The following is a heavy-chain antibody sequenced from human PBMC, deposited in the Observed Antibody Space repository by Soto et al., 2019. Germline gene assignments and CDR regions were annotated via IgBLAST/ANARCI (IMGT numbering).Heavy chain of an antibody. CDR1: GYKFSNLW. CDR2: MYPGTSDI. Sequence: PGESLKISCKGSGYKFSNLWLGWVRQMPGKGLECIGVMYPGTSDIRYSPSFQGQVTISADNSISTAYLHWNSLKASDTALYYCVTQRDFYYGMDVWGQGTTVTVSS. CDR3: VTQRDFYYGMDV. J-gene: IGHJ6*02. D-gene: IGHD6-25*01. V-gene: IGHV5-51*01.